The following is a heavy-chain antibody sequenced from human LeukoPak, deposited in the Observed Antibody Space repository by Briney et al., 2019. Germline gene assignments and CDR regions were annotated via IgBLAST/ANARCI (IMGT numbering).Heavy chain of an antibody. Sequence: GGSLRLSCAASGFTFSSYAMSWVRQAPGKGLEWVSAISGSGGNTYYADSVKGRFTTSRDNSKNTLYLQMNSLRAEDTAVYYCAKLLVGATTFDYWGQGTLVTVSS. D-gene: IGHD1-26*01. CDR1: GFTFSSYA. CDR2: ISGSGGNT. V-gene: IGHV3-23*01. J-gene: IGHJ4*02. CDR3: AKLLVGATTFDY.